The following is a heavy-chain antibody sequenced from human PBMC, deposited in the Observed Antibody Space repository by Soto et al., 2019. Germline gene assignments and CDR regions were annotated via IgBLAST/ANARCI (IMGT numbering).Heavy chain of an antibody. J-gene: IGHJ6*03. CDR1: GYTFTSYD. V-gene: IGHV1-8*01. CDR3: AIKTTVTTPRYYYYYYMDV. D-gene: IGHD4-17*01. CDR2: MNPNSGNT. Sequence: ASVKVSCKASGYTFTSYDINWVRQATGQGLEWMGWMNPNSGNTGYAQKFQGRVTMTRNTSISTAYMELSSLRSEDMAMYYCAIKTTVTTPRYYYYYYMDVWGKGTTVTVSS.